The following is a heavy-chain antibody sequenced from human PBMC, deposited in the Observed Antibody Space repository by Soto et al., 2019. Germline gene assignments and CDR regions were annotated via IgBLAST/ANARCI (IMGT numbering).Heavy chain of an antibody. V-gene: IGHV1-69*04. CDR2: IIPILGIA. CDR3: AREDPRYDILTGYYYYYMDV. J-gene: IGHJ6*03. Sequence: SVKVSCKASGGTFSSYTISWVRQAPGQGLEWMGRIIPILGIANYAQKFQGRVTITADKSTSTAYMELSSLRSEDTAMYYGAREDPRYDILTGYYYYYMDVWGKGTTVTVSS. D-gene: IGHD3-9*01. CDR1: GGTFSSYT.